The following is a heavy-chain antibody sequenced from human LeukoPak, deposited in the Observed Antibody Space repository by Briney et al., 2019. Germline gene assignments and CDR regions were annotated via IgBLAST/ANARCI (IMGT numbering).Heavy chain of an antibody. CDR2: INHSGST. CDR1: GGSFSGYY. CDR3: ARNDYVWGSYRKPSYFDY. Sequence: PSETLSLTCAVYGGSFSGYYWSWIRQPPGKGLEWIGEINHSGSTNYNPSLKSRVTISVDTSKNQFSLKLSSVTAADTAVYYCARNDYVWGSYRKPSYFDYWGQGTLVTVSS. J-gene: IGHJ4*02. D-gene: IGHD3-16*02. V-gene: IGHV4-34*01.